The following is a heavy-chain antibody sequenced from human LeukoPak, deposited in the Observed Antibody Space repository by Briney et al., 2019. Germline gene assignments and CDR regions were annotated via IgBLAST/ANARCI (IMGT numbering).Heavy chain of an antibody. CDR2: IIPIFGTA. Sequence: ASVKVSCKASGGTFSSYAISWVRQAPGQGLEWMGGIIPIFGTANYAQEFQGRITITADKSTGTAYMELSSLRSEDTAVYYCARGGSLDVVPAAIRKTHQFDYWGQGTLVTVSS. CDR1: GGTFSSYA. D-gene: IGHD2-2*02. CDR3: ARGGSLDVVPAAIRKTHQFDY. J-gene: IGHJ4*02. V-gene: IGHV1-69*06.